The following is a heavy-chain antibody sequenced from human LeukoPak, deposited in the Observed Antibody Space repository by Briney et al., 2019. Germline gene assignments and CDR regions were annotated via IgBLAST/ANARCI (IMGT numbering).Heavy chain of an antibody. CDR3: ARSGLTGRGNGLDV. Sequence: GGSLRLSCAVSGLTVSSNYITWVRQAPGKGLEWVSVFLSGGSTHYADSVKARFSMSRDNSRNIVYLQLNSLRADDTAVYYCARSGLTGRGNGLDVWGQGTTVTVSS. J-gene: IGHJ6*02. CDR1: GLTVSSNY. V-gene: IGHV3-53*01. CDR2: FLSGGST. D-gene: IGHD3/OR15-3a*01.